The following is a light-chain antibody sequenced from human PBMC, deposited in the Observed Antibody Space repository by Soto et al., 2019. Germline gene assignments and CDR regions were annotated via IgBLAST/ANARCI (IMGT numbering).Light chain of an antibody. CDR3: MQATHWRGT. V-gene: IGKV2-30*01. Sequence: DVVMTQSPLSLPVTLGQPASISCRSSQSLVYSDGNTYLNWFQQRPGQSPRRLIYKVSNRDSVVPDRLSGSGSGTDFTLKISRVEAEDVGLYYCMQATHWRGTFGQGTKVEIK. J-gene: IGKJ1*01. CDR1: QSLVYSDGNTY. CDR2: KVS.